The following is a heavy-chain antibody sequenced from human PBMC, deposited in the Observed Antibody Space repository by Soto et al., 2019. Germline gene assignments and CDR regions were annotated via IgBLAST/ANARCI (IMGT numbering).Heavy chain of an antibody. CDR3: ARGGYCGGDCPDY. J-gene: IGHJ4*02. CDR2: INPSGGST. D-gene: IGHD2-21*02. V-gene: IGHV1-46*03. CDR1: GYTFTSYY. Sequence: QVQLVQSGAEVKKPGASVKVSCKASGYTFTSYYMHWVRQAPGQGLEWMGIINPSGGSTSYAQKFQDRVSMTRDTSTRTVYMELSSLRSDDTAVYYCARGGYCGGDCPDYWGQGTLVTVSS.